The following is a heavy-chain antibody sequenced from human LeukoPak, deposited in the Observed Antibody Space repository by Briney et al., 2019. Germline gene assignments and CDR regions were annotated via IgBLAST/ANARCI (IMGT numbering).Heavy chain of an antibody. J-gene: IGHJ5*02. D-gene: IGHD3-10*01. CDR3: ARVMVRGAMNWFDP. CDR2: INPNSGGT. CDR1: GYTFTDYD. V-gene: IGHV1-2*02. Sequence: ASVRVSCEASGYTFTDYDITWVRQAPGQGLEWMGWINPNSGGTNYAQKFQGRVTMTRDTSISTAYMELSRLRSDDTAVYYCARVMVRGAMNWFDPWGQGTLVTVSS.